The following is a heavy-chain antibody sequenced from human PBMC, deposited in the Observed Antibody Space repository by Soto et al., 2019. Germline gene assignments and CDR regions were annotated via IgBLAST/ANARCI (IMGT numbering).Heavy chain of an antibody. D-gene: IGHD5-12*01. V-gene: IGHV4-30-4*01. CDR2: IYYSGST. CDR3: ARAPPDIVATILLPPDV. Sequence: TLSLTCTVSGGSISSGDYYWSWIRQPPGKGLEWIGYIYYSGSTYYNPSLKSRVTISVDTSKNQFSLKLSSVTAADTAVYYCARAPPDIVATILLPPDVWGQGTTVTVSS. J-gene: IGHJ6*02. CDR1: GGSISSGDYY.